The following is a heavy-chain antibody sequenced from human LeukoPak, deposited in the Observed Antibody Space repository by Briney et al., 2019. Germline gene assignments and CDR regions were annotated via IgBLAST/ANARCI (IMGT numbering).Heavy chain of an antibody. Sequence: ASVKVSCKASGYTFTGYYMHWVRQAPGQGLEWMGWINPNSGGTNYAQKFQGRVTMTRDASISTAYMELSRLRSDDTAVYYCARSEQFPYYMDVWGKGTTVTVSS. J-gene: IGHJ6*03. D-gene: IGHD6-19*01. CDR3: ARSEQFPYYMDV. V-gene: IGHV1-2*02. CDR1: GYTFTGYY. CDR2: INPNSGGT.